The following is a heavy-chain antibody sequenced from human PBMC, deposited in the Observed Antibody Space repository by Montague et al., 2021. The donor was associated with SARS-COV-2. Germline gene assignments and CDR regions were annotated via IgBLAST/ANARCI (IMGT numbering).Heavy chain of an antibody. Sequence: SETLSLTCTVSGGSFSSYTYYWGWIRQPPGKDLEWIGSIYYSGKSDYTPPLKSRVTIFADTSKNPFSLQLSSVTAADTAVYSCARHQPYYDLLTGNPFDVWGQGTMVTVSS. CDR3: ARHQPYYDLLTGNPFDV. CDR2: IYYSGKS. D-gene: IGHD3-9*01. CDR1: GGSFSSYTYY. V-gene: IGHV4-39*01. J-gene: IGHJ3*01.